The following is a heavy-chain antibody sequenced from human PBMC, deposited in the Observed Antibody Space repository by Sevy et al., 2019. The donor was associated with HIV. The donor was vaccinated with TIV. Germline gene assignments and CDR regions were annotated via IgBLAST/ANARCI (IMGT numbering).Heavy chain of an antibody. Sequence: ASVKVSCKASGYTFTGYYIHWVRQAPGQGLEWMGWINPNSGGTNYAQKFQGRVTMTRDTSISTAYMELSRLRSDDTAVYYCARAPHHCSSTSCPFDYWGQGTLVTVSS. V-gene: IGHV1-2*02. CDR3: ARAPHHCSSTSCPFDY. CDR1: GYTFTGYY. J-gene: IGHJ4*02. CDR2: INPNSGGT. D-gene: IGHD2-2*01.